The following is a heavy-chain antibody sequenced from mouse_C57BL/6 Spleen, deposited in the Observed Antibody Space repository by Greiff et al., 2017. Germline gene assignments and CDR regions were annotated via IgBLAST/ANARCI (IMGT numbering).Heavy chain of an antibody. V-gene: IGHV14-4*01. CDR2: IDPENGDT. CDR3: TTISHKAH. Sequence: VQLQQSGAELVRPGASVKLSCTASGFNIKDDYMHWVKQRPEQGLEWIGWIDPENGDTESASKFQGKATITADTSSSTAYLQLSSLTSEDTAVYYCTTISHKAHWGQGTTRTVSS. CDR1: GFNIKDDY. J-gene: IGHJ2*01.